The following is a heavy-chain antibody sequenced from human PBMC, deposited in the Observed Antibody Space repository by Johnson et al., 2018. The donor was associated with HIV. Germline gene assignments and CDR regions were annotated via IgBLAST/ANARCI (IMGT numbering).Heavy chain of an antibody. Sequence: QVQLVESGGGVVQPGRSLRLSCAASGFTFSSYAMHWVRQAPGKGLEWVAVISYDGSNKYYADSVKGRFTISRDNSKNTLYLQMSSLRAEDTAVYYCARGGIIHDAFDIGGQGTMVTVSS. V-gene: IGHV3-30*04. J-gene: IGHJ3*02. CDR3: ARGGIIHDAFDI. D-gene: IGHD1-1*01. CDR1: GFTFSSYA. CDR2: ISYDGSNK.